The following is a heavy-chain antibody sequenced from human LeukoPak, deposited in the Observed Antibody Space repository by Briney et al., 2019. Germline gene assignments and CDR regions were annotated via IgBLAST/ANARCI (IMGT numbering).Heavy chain of an antibody. V-gene: IGHV4-39*01. CDR3: ATTRRSGSLFVDS. CDR1: GGSVNSNTYY. J-gene: IGHJ4*02. CDR2: TFHSGST. D-gene: IGHD3-3*01. Sequence: PSETLSLTCNVSGGSVNSNTYYWGWIRQPPGKGLEWIGNTFHSGSTYYNPFLKSRVTISVDTSKNQVSLKLTSVTAADTAVYYCATTRRSGSLFVDSWGQGTLVAVSS.